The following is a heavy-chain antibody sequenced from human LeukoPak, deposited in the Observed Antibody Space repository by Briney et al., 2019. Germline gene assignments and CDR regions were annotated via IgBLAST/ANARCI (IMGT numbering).Heavy chain of an antibody. CDR1: GYTFTGYY. Sequence: GASVKVSCKASGYTFTGYYMHWVRQAPGQGLEWMGWINPNSGGTNYAQKFQGWVTMTRDTSISTAYTELSRLRSDDTAVYYCARDLAAAEGYFDLWGRGTLVTVSS. J-gene: IGHJ2*01. D-gene: IGHD6-13*01. CDR3: ARDLAAAEGYFDL. CDR2: INPNSGGT. V-gene: IGHV1-2*04.